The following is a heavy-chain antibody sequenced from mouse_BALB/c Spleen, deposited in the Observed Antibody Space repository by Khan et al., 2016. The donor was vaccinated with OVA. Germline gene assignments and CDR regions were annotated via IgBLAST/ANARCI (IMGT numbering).Heavy chain of an antibody. V-gene: IGHV14-3*02. J-gene: IGHJ1*01. Sequence: EVQLQESGAELVKPGASVRLSCTASGFNIKDTYIHWVKQRPEQGLEWIGRIAPANGNTKYDPKFQDKATITSDTSSKTSDLQHSSLTSDDSAVYYCAHASYDHRDFEVWGAGTPVTVSS. CDR1: GFNIKDTY. CDR2: IAPANGNT. CDR3: AHASYDHRDFEV. D-gene: IGHD2-10*02.